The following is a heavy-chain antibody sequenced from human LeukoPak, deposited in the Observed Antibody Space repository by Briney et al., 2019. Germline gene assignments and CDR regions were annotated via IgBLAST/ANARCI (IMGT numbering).Heavy chain of an antibody. J-gene: IGHJ4*02. D-gene: IGHD4-23*01. CDR2: INTDGSAT. Sequence: GGSLRLSCAASGFTFSSHWMSWVRQAPGKGLVRVSRINTDGSATYYADSVKGRFTISRDNAKNTLYLQMNSLRAEDTAVYYCARDHYGVNSDYWGQGTLVTVSS. V-gene: IGHV3-74*01. CDR1: GFTFSSHW. CDR3: ARDHYGVNSDY.